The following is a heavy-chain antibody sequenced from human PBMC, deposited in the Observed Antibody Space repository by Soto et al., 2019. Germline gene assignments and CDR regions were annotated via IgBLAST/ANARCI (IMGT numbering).Heavy chain of an antibody. Sequence: GGFLRLSCAASGFTFDDYGMSWVRQAPGKGLEWVSGINWNGGSTGYADSVKGRFTISRDNSKNTLYLQMNSLRAEDTAVYYCARDYDSSGYQIDYWGQGTLVTVSS. J-gene: IGHJ4*02. V-gene: IGHV3-20*04. D-gene: IGHD3-22*01. CDR2: INWNGGST. CDR3: ARDYDSSGYQIDY. CDR1: GFTFDDYG.